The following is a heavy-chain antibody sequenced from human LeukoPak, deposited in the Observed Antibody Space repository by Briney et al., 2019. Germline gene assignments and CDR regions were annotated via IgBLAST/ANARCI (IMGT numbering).Heavy chain of an antibody. D-gene: IGHD3-3*01. J-gene: IGHJ4*02. Sequence: SETLSLTCTVSGGSISSSSYYWGRIRQPPGKGLEWVGSIYSSGSTYYNPSIKSRVTISVDTSKNQFSLKLSSVTAAHTAVYYCATNEWSGYYFEYWGQGTLVPVSS. CDR2: IYSSGST. CDR1: GGSISSSSYY. CDR3: ATNEWSGYYFEY. V-gene: IGHV4-39*01.